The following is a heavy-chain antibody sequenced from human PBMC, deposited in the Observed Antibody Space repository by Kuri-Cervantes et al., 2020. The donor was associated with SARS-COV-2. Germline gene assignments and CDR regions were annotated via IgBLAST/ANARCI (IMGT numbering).Heavy chain of an antibody. CDR3: ARAQYSSSWSEGYYYMDV. V-gene: IGHV1-18*01. Sequence: ASVKVSCKASGYTFTNYAINWVRQAPGQGLEWMGWLNTHNGNTENVQDLQGRVTITTDTSTSTAYMELRSLRSDDTATYYCARAQYSSSWSEGYYYMDVWGKGTTVTVSS. D-gene: IGHD6-13*01. CDR1: GYTFTNYA. CDR2: LNTHNGNT. J-gene: IGHJ6*03.